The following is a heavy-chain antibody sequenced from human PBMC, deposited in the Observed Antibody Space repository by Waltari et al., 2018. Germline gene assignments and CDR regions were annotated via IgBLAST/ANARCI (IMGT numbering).Heavy chain of an antibody. J-gene: IGHJ6*02. CDR1: GFTFSSYA. CDR3: AKDRRTGLLGYCSSTSCYPHSSGPLILYGMDV. CDR2: ISGSGGST. D-gene: IGHD2-2*01. Sequence: EVQLVESGGGLVQPGGSLRLSCAASGFTFSSYAMSWVRQAPGKGLEWVSAISGSGGSTYYADSVKGRFTISRDNSKNTLYLQMNSLRAEDTAVYYCAKDRRTGLLGYCSSTSCYPHSSGPLILYGMDVWG. V-gene: IGHV3-23*04.